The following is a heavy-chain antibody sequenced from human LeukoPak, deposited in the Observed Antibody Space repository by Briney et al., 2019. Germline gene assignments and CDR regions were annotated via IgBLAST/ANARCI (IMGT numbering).Heavy chain of an antibody. Sequence: PGGSLRLSCAASGFIFSNSAFHWVRQAPGKGLEWVALTSYEGTIKYYADSVKGRFTISRDNSKNKLYLQMNSLKTEDTAVYYCARAGRITFGGVIADDAFDIWGQGTMVTVSS. CDR3: ARAGRITFGGVIADDAFDI. CDR2: TSYEGTIK. CDR1: GFIFSNSA. D-gene: IGHD3-16*02. J-gene: IGHJ3*02. V-gene: IGHV3-30-3*01.